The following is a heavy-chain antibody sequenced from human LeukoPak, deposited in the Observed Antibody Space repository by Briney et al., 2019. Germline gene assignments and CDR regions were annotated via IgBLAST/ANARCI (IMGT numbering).Heavy chain of an antibody. V-gene: IGHV3-48*03. CDR3: ARXPNYGDSFPNWYFDL. D-gene: IGHD4-17*01. Sequence: GSLXLXCAASGFTFSSYEMNWVRQAPGKGLEWVSYISSSGSTIYYADSVKGRFTISRDNGKNSLYVQMKSQRAEERGGYYCARXPNYGDSFPNWYFDLWGRGTLVTVSS. J-gene: IGHJ2*01. CDR1: GFTFSSYE. CDR2: ISSSGSTI.